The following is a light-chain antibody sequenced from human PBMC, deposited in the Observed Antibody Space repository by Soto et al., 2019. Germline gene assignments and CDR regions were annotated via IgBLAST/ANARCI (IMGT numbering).Light chain of an antibody. V-gene: IGKV1-5*01. CDR1: QSISSW. Sequence: DIQMTQSPSTLSASVGDRFTITCRASQSISSWLAWYQQKPGKAPKVLIYDASSLESGVPSRFSGSGSGTEFTLTISSLQPDDFATYYCQQYNSYSYTFGQGTRLEIK. CDR3: QQYNSYSYT. J-gene: IGKJ5*01. CDR2: DAS.